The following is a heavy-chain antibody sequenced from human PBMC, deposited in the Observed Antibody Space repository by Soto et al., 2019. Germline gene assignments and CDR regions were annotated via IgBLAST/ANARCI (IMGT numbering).Heavy chain of an antibody. J-gene: IGHJ4*02. V-gene: IGHV3-30*18. CDR3: ANWNYPQAD. D-gene: IGHD1-7*01. CDR2: ISNDGSNK. Sequence: QVQLVESGGGVVQPGKSLRLSCAASGFTFNTYGMHWVRQAPGKGPEWVAVISNDGSNKYYADSVKGRFTISRDNSKNTLYLQMNSLRAEDKAVYYCANWNYPQADWGQGNLVTVSS. CDR1: GFTFNTYG.